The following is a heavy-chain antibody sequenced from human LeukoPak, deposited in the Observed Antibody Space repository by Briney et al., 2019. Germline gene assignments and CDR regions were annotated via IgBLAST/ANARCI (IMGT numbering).Heavy chain of an antibody. V-gene: IGHV3-7*03. D-gene: IGHD3-3*01. CDR1: GFTFSSYW. J-gene: IGHJ4*02. CDR3: ARFRRDFWSGKTYYFDY. CDR2: IKQDGSEK. Sequence: GGSLRLSCAASGFTFSSYWMNWARQAPGKGLEWVANIKQDGSEKYYVDSVKGRFTISRDNAKNSLYLQMNSLRAEDTAVYYCARFRRDFWSGKTYYFDYWGQGTLVTVSS.